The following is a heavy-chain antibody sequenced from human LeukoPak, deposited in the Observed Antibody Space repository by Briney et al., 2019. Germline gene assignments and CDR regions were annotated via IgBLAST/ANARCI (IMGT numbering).Heavy chain of an antibody. CDR2: ISGSGGNT. D-gene: IGHD6-6*01. CDR1: GFTFSNYA. CDR3: VKGSSSSSGRPDC. Sequence: GGSLRLSCAASGFTFSNYAMTWVRQAPGKGLEWVSSISGSGGNTDYADSVKGRFTISRDSSKNTLYLQLNSLRAEDTAVYYCVKGSSSSSGRPDCWGQGTLVTVSS. J-gene: IGHJ4*02. V-gene: IGHV3-23*01.